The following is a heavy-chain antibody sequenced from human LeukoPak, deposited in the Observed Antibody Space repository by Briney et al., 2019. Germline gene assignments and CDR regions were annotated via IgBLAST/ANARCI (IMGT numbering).Heavy chain of an antibody. CDR2: INHSGST. D-gene: IGHD5-18*01. J-gene: IGHJ4*02. CDR3: ASIRGERTAMVTVYFDY. V-gene: IGHV4-34*01. Sequence: PSETLSLTCTVSGGSISSYYWSWIRQPPGKGLEWIGEINHSGSTNYNPSLKSRVTISVDTSKNQFSLKLSSVTAADTAVYYCASIRGERTAMVTVYFDYWGQGTLVTVSS. CDR1: GGSISSYY.